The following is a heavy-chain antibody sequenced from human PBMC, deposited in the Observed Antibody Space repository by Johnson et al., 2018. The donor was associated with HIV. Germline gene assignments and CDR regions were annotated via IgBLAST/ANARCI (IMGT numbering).Heavy chain of an antibody. CDR1: GFTFSNYW. D-gene: IGHD3-10*01. V-gene: IGHV3-74*02. CDR2: LKFDGSII. Sequence: QLLESGGGLVQPGVSLSLSCVVSGFTFSNYWMHWVRPAPLKGLVWVSRLKFDGSIINYADSVKGRFTISRDNAKNTRYLQMNSLRTEDTAVYYCARGRTMRVSAFDLWGQGTMVTVSS. CDR3: ARGRTMRVSAFDL. J-gene: IGHJ3*01.